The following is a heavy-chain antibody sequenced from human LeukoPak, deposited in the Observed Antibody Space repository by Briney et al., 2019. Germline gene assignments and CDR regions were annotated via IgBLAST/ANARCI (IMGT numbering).Heavy chain of an antibody. V-gene: IGHV3-9*01. J-gene: IGHJ6*02. CDR1: GFTFDDYA. CDR3: AKDKSGSYYYGMDV. Sequence: GGSLRLSCAASGFTFDDYAMHWVRQAPGKGLEWVSGISWNSGSIGYADSVKGRFTISRDDAKNSLYLQMNSPRAEDTALYYCAKDKSGSYYYGMDVWGQGTTVTVSS. CDR2: ISWNSGSI. D-gene: IGHD1-14*01.